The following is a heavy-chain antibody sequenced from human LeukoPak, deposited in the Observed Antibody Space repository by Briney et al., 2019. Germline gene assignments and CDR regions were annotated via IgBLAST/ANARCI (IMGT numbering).Heavy chain of an antibody. D-gene: IGHD3-3*01. Sequence: ASVKVSCKASGYTFTGYYMHWVRQAPGQGLEWMGWINPNSGGTNYAQKFQGRVTMTRDTSISTAYMELRSLRSDDTAVYYCARENMRFLEWLSTNYAFDIWGQGTMVTVSS. V-gene: IGHV1-2*02. CDR1: GYTFTGYY. CDR2: INPNSGGT. CDR3: ARENMRFLEWLSTNYAFDI. J-gene: IGHJ3*02.